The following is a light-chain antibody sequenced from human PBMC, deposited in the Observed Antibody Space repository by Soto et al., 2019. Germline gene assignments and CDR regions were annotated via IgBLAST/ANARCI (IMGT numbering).Light chain of an antibody. Sequence: EIGWTQSPGTLSLSPGERATLSCRASQSVSNYLAWYQRKPGQAPRLLIYGASSRATGIPDRFSGSGSGTDFTLTISRLEPEDFAVYYCHQYGGSPQTFGQGTKVEIK. J-gene: IGKJ1*01. V-gene: IGKV3-20*01. CDR1: QSVSNY. CDR3: HQYGGSPQT. CDR2: GAS.